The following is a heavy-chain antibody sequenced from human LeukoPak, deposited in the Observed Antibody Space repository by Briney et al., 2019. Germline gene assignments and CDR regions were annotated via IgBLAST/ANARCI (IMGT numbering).Heavy chain of an antibody. CDR1: GFTSSSSA. J-gene: IGHJ4*02. Sequence: GGSLRLSCAASGFTSSSSAMSWVRQAPGKGLEWVSGISGSGGSTYYADSVKGRFTISRDKSKNTLSLQMNSLRAEDTAVYYCAKDQGYSYGSTDYWGQGTLVTVSS. D-gene: IGHD5-18*01. V-gene: IGHV3-23*01. CDR2: ISGSGGST. CDR3: AKDQGYSYGSTDY.